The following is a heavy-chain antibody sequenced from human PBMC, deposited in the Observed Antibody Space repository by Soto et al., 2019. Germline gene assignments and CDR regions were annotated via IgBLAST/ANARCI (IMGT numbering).Heavy chain of an antibody. CDR2: INPNSGGT. CDR3: ARDPTGVIGGNAFDI. V-gene: IGHV1-2*04. CDR1: GCTFTGYY. J-gene: IGHJ3*02. D-gene: IGHD7-27*01. Sequence: QVQLVQSGAEVKKPGASVKVSCKASGCTFTGYYMHWVRQAPGQGLEWMGWINPNSGGTNYAQKFQGWVTMTRDTSISTAYMELSRLRSDDTAVYYCARDPTGVIGGNAFDIWGQGTMVTVSS.